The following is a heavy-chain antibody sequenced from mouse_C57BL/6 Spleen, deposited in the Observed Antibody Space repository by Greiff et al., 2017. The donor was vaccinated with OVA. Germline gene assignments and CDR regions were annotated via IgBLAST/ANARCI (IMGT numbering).Heavy chain of an antibody. J-gene: IGHJ2*01. CDR2: IHPNSGST. D-gene: IGHD1-1*01. Sequence: QVQLQQPGAELVKPGASVKLSCKASGYTFTSYWMHWVKQRPGLGLEWIGMIHPNSGSTNYNEKFKSKATLTVDKSSSTAYMQLSSLTSEDSAVYYGARPVFTTVVAAGEWGQGTTLTVSS. V-gene: IGHV1-64*01. CDR3: ARPVFTTVVAAGE. CDR1: GYTFTSYW.